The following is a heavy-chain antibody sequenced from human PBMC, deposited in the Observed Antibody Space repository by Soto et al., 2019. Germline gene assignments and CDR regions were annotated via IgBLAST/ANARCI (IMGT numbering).Heavy chain of an antibody. J-gene: IGHJ6*02. CDR2: ITHSGSA. CDR3: ATDGGGRNYYPSGMDV. D-gene: IGHD3-10*01. CDR1: GGPFGGYY. V-gene: IGHV4-34*01. Sequence: QVQLQQWGAGLLRPSETLSLTCAISGGPFGGYYWSWIRQPPGKGLEWIGEITHSGSATYNPSLTSRVTISLDRANHQFSLKNNAVTAADTAVYYCATDGGGRNYYPSGMDVWGRGTPVTASS.